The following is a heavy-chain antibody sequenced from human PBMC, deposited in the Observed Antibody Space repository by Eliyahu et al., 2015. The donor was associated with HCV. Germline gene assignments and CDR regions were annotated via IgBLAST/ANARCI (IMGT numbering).Heavy chain of an antibody. V-gene: IGHV1-18*01. Sequence: QVQLVQSGAEVKKPGASVKVSXKASGYTFTSYGITWVRQVPGQGLEWMGWVSAYNGYTDYAQKLQGRVTMTTDTSTNTAYMELKSLTSDDTAVYYCARGGTSVAEQKSDYWGQGTLVTVSS. CDR3: ARGGTSVAEQKSDY. CDR1: GYTFTSYG. D-gene: IGHD6-6*01. J-gene: IGHJ4*02. CDR2: VSAYNGYT.